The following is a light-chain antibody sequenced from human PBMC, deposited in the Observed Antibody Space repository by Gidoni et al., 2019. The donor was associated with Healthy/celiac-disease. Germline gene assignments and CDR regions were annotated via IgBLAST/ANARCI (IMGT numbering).Light chain of an antibody. CDR2: DAS. V-gene: IGKV3-11*01. CDR3: QQRSNWPLT. J-gene: IGKJ4*01. Sequence: EIVLTQSPATLSLSPGERATLSFRASQSVSSFLAWYQQKPGQAPSLLIYDASNRATGIPARFSGSGSGTVFTLTISSLEPEDFAFYYCQQRSNWPLTFGGGTKVEIK. CDR1: QSVSSF.